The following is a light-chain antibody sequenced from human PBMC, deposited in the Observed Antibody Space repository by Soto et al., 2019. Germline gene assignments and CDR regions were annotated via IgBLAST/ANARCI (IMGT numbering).Light chain of an antibody. Sequence: DIVMTQSPATLYVSPGERATLSCRASQSVSSNLAWYQQKPGQAPRLRIYGASTRATGIPARFSGSGSGTECTPTISSLQSEDCAVYYCQQYNNCPETFGQGTKVEIK. J-gene: IGKJ1*01. CDR3: QQYNNCPET. CDR2: GAS. CDR1: QSVSSN. V-gene: IGKV3-15*01.